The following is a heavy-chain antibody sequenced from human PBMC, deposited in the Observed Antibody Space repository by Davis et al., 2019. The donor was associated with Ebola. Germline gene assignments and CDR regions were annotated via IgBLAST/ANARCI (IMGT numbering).Heavy chain of an antibody. V-gene: IGHV1-18*01. J-gene: IGHJ4*02. CDR1: GYNFTNYG. D-gene: IGHD1-1*01. CDR2: ISAYNGNT. Sequence: ASVKVSCKTSGYNFTNYGISWVRQAPGQGFEWMGWISAYNGNTNYAQKLQGRVTMTTDTSTSTAYMELRSLRSDDTAVYYCARAQFPTTSDHWGQGTLVTVSS. CDR3: ARAQFPTTSDH.